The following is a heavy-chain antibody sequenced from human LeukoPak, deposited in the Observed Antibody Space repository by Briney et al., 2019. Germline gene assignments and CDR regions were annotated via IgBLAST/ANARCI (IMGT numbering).Heavy chain of an antibody. CDR3: ASSPEYYYYYYMDV. CDR1: GYSISSGYY. V-gene: IGHV4-38-2*02. J-gene: IGHJ6*03. Sequence: SETLSLTCTVSGYSISSGYYWGWIRQPPGKGLEWIGSIYHSGSTYYNPSLKSRVTISVDTCKNQLSLKLSSVTAADTAVYYCASSPEYYYYYYMDVWGKGTTVTVSS. CDR2: IYHSGST.